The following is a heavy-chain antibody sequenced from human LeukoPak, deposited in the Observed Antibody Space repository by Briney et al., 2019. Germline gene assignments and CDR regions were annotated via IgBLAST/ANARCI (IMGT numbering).Heavy chain of an antibody. CDR3: AKDARRDGYSFDY. V-gene: IGHV3-23*01. Sequence: PGGSLRLSCAASGFTFRNYAMSWVRQAPGKGLEWVSVISGTTGSTYYADTVKGRFTISRDNSKNTLWLQMNSLRAEDTAVYYCAKDARRDGYSFDYWGQGTLVTVSS. CDR1: GFTFRNYA. CDR2: ISGTTGST. J-gene: IGHJ4*02. D-gene: IGHD5-24*01.